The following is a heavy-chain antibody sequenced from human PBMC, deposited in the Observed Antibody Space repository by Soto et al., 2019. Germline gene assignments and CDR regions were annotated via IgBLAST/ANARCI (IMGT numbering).Heavy chain of an antibody. V-gene: IGHV3-30*18. J-gene: IGHJ4*02. CDR1: GFTFSSYG. D-gene: IGHD6-19*01. CDR3: AKDQVTGSSGWYSPFDY. CDR2: ISYDGSNK. Sequence: QVQLVESGGGVVQPGRSLRLSCAASGFTFSSYGMHWVRQAPGKGLEWVAVISYDGSNKYYADSVKGRFTISRDNSKNTLYLQMNSLGAEDTAVYYCAKDQVTGSSGWYSPFDYWGQGTLVTVSS.